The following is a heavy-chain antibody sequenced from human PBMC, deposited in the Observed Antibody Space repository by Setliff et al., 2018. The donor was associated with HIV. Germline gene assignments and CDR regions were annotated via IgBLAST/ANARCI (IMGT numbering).Heavy chain of an antibody. D-gene: IGHD3-22*01. CDR3: ARDRSSTGDYNEEHIFEY. Sequence: ASVKVSCKGSGDTFTSFAINWVRQAPGQGLEWLGRIIPVFGTANYAQKFQDRVTMTTDTSTSTAYMELRGLRSDDTAVYYCARDRSSTGDYNEEHIFEYWGQGTLVTVSS. V-gene: IGHV1-18*01. CDR1: GDTFTSFA. CDR2: IIPVFGTA. J-gene: IGHJ4*02.